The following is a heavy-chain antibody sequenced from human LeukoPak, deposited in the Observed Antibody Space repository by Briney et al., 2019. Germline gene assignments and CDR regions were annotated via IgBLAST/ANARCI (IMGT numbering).Heavy chain of an antibody. J-gene: IGHJ4*02. CDR3: ARTYYYDSSGYSNPGGY. V-gene: IGHV3-30-3*01. CDR1: GFTFSSYA. Sequence: GRSLRLSCAASGFTFSSYAMHWVRQAPGKGLEWVALISYDGSNKYYADSVKGRFTISRDNSKNTLCLQMNSLRAEDTAVYYCARTYYYDSSGYSNPGGYWGQGTLVPVSS. CDR2: ISYDGSNK. D-gene: IGHD3-22*01.